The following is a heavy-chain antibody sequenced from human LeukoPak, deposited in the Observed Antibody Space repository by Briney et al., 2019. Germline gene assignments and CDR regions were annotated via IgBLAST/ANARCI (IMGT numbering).Heavy chain of an antibody. J-gene: IGHJ6*02. CDR1: GFTFSSYS. CDR2: ISSSSSYI. CDR3: ALHPPEGMDV. Sequence: PGGSLRLSCAASGFTFSSYSMNWVRQAPGKGLEWVSSISSSSSYIYYADSVEGRFTISRDNAKNSLYLQMNSLGAEDTAVYYCALHPPEGMDVWGQGTTVTVSS. V-gene: IGHV3-21*01.